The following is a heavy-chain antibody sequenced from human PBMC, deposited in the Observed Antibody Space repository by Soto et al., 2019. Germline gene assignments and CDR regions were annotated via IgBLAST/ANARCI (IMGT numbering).Heavy chain of an antibody. CDR1: GGSITSSY. V-gene: IGHV4-59*01. J-gene: IGHJ6*02. CDR2: IYDTGISGYTPST. CDR3: ARGEDASFYYGLDG. D-gene: IGHD6-6*01. Sequence: SETLSLTCTVSGGSITSSYWSWIRRPPGKGLEWIAYIYDTGISGYTPSTSYNPSLKSRVTMSVDTSKSQFSLKLTSVTAADTAVYYCARGEDASFYYGLDGWGQRITVTVSS.